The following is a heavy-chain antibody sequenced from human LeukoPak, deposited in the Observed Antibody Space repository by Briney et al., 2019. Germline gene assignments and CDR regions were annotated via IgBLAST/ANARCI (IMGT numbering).Heavy chain of an antibody. D-gene: IGHD6-19*01. CDR1: GNTLHTPA. V-gene: IGHV1-18*01. Sequence: ASVKVPCKISGNTLHTPAITWVRQAPGEGLEWMGWSSLANGNTNYAQKLQGRVTMTIDISTSTAYVELRSLRSDDTAIYYCTTGEAGFSRYEYWGQGTVVTVSS. CDR2: SSLANGNT. CDR3: TTGEAGFSRYEY. J-gene: IGHJ4*02.